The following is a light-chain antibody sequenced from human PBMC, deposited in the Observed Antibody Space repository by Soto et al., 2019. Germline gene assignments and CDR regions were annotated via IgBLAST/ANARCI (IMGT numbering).Light chain of an antibody. CDR2: GAS. CDR1: QSVSSSY. V-gene: IGKV3-20*01. J-gene: IGKJ3*01. Sequence: EIVLTQSPGTLSLSPGERATLSCRASQSVSSSYLAWYQQKPGQAPRLLIYGASSRATGIPDRFSGSGSVSDFTLTISRREPEDFAVYYCQQYGSSPSVTFGPGNKVDIK. CDR3: QQYGSSPSVT.